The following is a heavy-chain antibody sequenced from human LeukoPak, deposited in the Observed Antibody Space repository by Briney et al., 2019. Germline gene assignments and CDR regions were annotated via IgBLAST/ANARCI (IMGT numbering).Heavy chain of an antibody. Sequence: GGSLRLSCAASGFTFSSYAMSWVRQAPGKGLEWASAISGNSGSTYYADSVKGRFTISRDNSKNTLYLRMNSLRAEDTAVYYCAKEAFAVVPAAKSDYWGQGTLVTVSP. CDR3: AKEAFAVVPAAKSDY. V-gene: IGHV3-23*01. D-gene: IGHD2-2*01. CDR2: ISGNSGST. CDR1: GFTFSSYA. J-gene: IGHJ4*02.